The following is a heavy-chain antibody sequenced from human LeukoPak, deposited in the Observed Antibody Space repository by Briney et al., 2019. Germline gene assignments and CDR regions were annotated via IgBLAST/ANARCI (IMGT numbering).Heavy chain of an antibody. CDR3: ARAGHVTIIGEDY. V-gene: IGHV3-7*01. J-gene: IGHJ4*02. Sequence: GGSLRLSCAASGFTFNTYWMDWVRQAPGKGLEWVANINEDGSSQYYVDSVRGRFTISRDNAKNSVFLQMNSLRVEDTAVYFCARAGHVTIIGEDYWGQGTLVTVSS. CDR1: GFTFNTYW. D-gene: IGHD3-22*01. CDR2: INEDGSSQ.